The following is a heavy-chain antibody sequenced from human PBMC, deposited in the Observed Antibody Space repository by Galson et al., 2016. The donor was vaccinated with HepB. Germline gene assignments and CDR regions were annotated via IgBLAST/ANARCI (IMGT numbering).Heavy chain of an antibody. Sequence: SLRLSCAASGVPVSGNSMTWVRQAXGKGLEWVSVLYTDGTTYYADSVRGRFTISRDNSKNTLYLQMYSLRPEDTAVYYCARGRDVPDYWGQGTLVTVST. J-gene: IGHJ4*02. V-gene: IGHV3-53*01. CDR2: LYTDGTT. CDR1: GVPVSGNS. CDR3: ARGRDVPDY. D-gene: IGHD3-16*01.